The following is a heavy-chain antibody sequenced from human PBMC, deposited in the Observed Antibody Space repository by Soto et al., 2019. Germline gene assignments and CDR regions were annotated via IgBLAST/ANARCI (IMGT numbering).Heavy chain of an antibody. J-gene: IGHJ6*02. CDR3: ARDSSRSYYYYGKDV. D-gene: IGHD6-13*01. Sequence: SETLSLTCTVSGCSISSGDYYWSWIRQPPGKGLEWIGYIYYSGSTYYNPSLKSRVTISVDTSKNQFSLKLSSVTAADTAVYYCARDSSRSYYYYGKDVWGQGTTVTVSS. V-gene: IGHV4-30-4*01. CDR2: IYYSGST. CDR1: GCSISSGDYY.